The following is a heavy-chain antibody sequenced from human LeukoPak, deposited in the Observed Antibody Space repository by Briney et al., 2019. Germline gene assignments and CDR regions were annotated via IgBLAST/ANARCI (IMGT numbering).Heavy chain of an antibody. CDR2: ISSSGSTI. CDR3: ARDSRWFGETHYYYYGMDV. V-gene: IGHV3-48*03. J-gene: IGHJ6*02. D-gene: IGHD3-10*01. Sequence: GGSLRLSCAASGFTFCSCEMNWARHARGKGREWGSYISSSGSTIYCADSVKGRFTISRDNDKNSLYLQMNSMRAEDTAVYYCARDSRWFGETHYYYYGMDVWGQGTTVTVSS. CDR1: GFTFCSCE.